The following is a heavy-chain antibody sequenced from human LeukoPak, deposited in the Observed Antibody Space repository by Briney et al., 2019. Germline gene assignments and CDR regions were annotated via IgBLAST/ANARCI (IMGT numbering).Heavy chain of an antibody. CDR3: ARPRGKYSSTDWYFDL. Sequence: SETLSLTCTVSGGSISSSSYYWGWIRQPPGKGLEWIGGIYYSGSTYYNPSLKSRVTISVDTSKNQFSLKLSSVTAADTAVYYCARPRGKYSSTDWYFDLWGRGTLVTVSS. J-gene: IGHJ2*01. CDR2: IYYSGST. CDR1: GGSISSSSYY. D-gene: IGHD6-13*01. V-gene: IGHV4-39*01.